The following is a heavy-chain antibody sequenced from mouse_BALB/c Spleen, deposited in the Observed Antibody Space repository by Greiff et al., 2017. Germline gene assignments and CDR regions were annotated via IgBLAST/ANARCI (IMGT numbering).Heavy chain of an antibody. J-gene: IGHJ4*01. D-gene: IGHD1-2*01. CDR1: GFTFSDYY. CDR3: ARGERLRDYAMDY. CDR2: ISDGGSYT. V-gene: IGHV5-4*02. Sequence: EVKVVESGGGLVKPGGSLKLSCAASGFTFSDYYMYWVRQTPEKRLEWVATISDGGSYTYYPDSVKGRFTISRDNAKNNLYLQMSSLKSEDTAMYYCARGERLRDYAMDYWGQGTSVTVSS.